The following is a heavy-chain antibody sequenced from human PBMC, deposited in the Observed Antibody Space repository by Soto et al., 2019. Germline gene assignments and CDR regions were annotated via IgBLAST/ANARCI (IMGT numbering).Heavy chain of an antibody. J-gene: IGHJ6*02. CDR1: GYTFTSYG. CDR3: ASAEGYNWNDLDYYGMDV. CDR2: ISAYNGNT. Sequence: GASVKVSCKASGYTFTSYGISWVRQAPGQGLEWMGWISAYNGNTNYAQKLQGRVTMTTDTSTSTAYMELSSLRSDYTSGYYCASAEGYNWNDLDYYGMDVWGQGTTVTVSS. V-gene: IGHV1-18*04. D-gene: IGHD1-20*01.